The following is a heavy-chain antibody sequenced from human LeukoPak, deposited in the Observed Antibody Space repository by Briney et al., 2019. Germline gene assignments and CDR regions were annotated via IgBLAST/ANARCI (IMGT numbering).Heavy chain of an antibody. D-gene: IGHD3-10*01. CDR2: INPNNGGT. Sequence: GASVKVSRKASGYTFSDYYIHWVRQAPGQGLEWMGWINPNNGGTNYAQKFQGRVSMTRDTSISTVYMEVRRLRSDDTAVYYCARDNYGSGSYYQYWGQGTLVTVSS. CDR1: GYTFSDYY. V-gene: IGHV1-2*02. J-gene: IGHJ4*02. CDR3: ARDNYGSGSYYQY.